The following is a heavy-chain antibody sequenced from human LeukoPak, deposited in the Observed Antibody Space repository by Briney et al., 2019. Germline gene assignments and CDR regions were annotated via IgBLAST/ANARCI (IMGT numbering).Heavy chain of an antibody. CDR1: GGTFSSYA. J-gene: IGHJ4*02. CDR2: IIPIFGTA. V-gene: IGHV1-69*13. D-gene: IGHD2-21*02. CDR3: ARGRAYCGGDCYSDFDY. Sequence: SVKVSCKASGGTFSSYAISWVRQAPGQGLEWMGGIIPIFGTADYAQKFQGRVTITADESTSTAYMELSSLRSEDTAVYYCARGRAYCGGDCYSDFDYWGQGTLVTVSS.